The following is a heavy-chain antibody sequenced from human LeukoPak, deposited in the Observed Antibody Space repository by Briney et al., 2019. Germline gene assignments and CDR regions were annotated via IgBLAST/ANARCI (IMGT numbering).Heavy chain of an antibody. CDR3: ARGDYDYVWGSYRYPAFDY. V-gene: IGHV4-34*01. J-gene: IGHJ4*02. CDR2: INHSGST. CDR1: GGSFSGYY. D-gene: IGHD3-16*02. Sequence: SETLYLTCAVYGGSFSGYYWSWIRQPPGKGLEWIGVINHSGSTNYNPSLKSRVTISVDTSKNQFSLKLSSVTAADTAVYYCARGDYDYVWGSYRYPAFDYWGQGTLVTVSS.